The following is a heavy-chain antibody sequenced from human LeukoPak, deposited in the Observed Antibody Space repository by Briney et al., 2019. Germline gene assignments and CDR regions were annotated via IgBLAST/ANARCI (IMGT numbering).Heavy chain of an antibody. CDR1: GFTFSGYA. D-gene: IGHD4-11*01. V-gene: IGHV3-23*01. Sequence: GGSLRLSCAASGFTFSGYAMTWVRQAPGKGLEWVSGIDGSGANTYYADSVKGRFTISRDNPKNTLYLQMNGLRVDDTAVYYCASLTTGDAFDIWGQGTMVTVSS. CDR3: ASLTTGDAFDI. J-gene: IGHJ3*02. CDR2: IDGSGANT.